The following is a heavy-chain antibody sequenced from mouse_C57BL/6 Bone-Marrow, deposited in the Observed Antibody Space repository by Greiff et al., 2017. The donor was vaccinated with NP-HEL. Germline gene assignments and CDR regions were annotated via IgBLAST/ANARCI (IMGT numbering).Heavy chain of an antibody. CDR3: AKDYYYGSTY. J-gene: IGHJ2*01. V-gene: IGHV5-17*01. D-gene: IGHD1-1*01. Sequence: EVMLVESGGGLVKPGGSLKLSCAASGFTFSDYGMHWVRQAPEKGLEWVAYISSGSSTIYYADTVKGRFTISRDNAKNTLFLQMTSLRSEDTAMYYCAKDYYYGSTYWGQGTTLTVSS. CDR1: GFTFSDYG. CDR2: ISSGSSTI.